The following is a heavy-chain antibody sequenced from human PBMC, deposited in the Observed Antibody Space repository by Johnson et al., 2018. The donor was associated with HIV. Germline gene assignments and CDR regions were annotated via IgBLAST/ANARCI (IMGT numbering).Heavy chain of an antibody. CDR1: GFTFDDYG. CDR3: TKKIVTGTFDI. V-gene: IGHV3-20*04. CDR2: ISWNSGSI. J-gene: IGHJ3*02. D-gene: IGHD2-8*01. Sequence: VQLVESGGGVVRPGGSLRLSCAASGFTFDDYGMSWVRQAPGKGLEWVSGISWNSGSIGYADSVKGRFTISRDNAKNSLYLQMNSLRAEDTALYYCTKKIVTGTFDIWGQGTMVTVSS.